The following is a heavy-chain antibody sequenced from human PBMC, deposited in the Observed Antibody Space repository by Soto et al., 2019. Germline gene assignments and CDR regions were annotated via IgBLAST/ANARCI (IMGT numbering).Heavy chain of an antibody. Sequence: SLRLSCAASGFTFSSHSMHWVRQGPGKGLEWVAFISFDGSDKYYADSVKGRFTISRDNAKNTLFLQMNSLRFEDTAVYYCSSPHCSGGSCYWGGFDNWGQGTLVTVS. J-gene: IGHJ4*02. V-gene: IGHV3-30*01. CDR1: GFTFSSHS. CDR2: ISFDGSDK. CDR3: SSPHCSGGSCYWGGFDN. D-gene: IGHD2-15*01.